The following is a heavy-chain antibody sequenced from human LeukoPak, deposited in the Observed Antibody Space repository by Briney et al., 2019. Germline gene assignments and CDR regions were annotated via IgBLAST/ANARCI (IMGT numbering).Heavy chain of an antibody. V-gene: IGHV3-7*03. Sequence: PGGSLRLSCAASGFTFSSYWMSWVRQAPGKGLEWVANIKQDGSEKYYVDSVKGRFTISRDNAKNSLYLQMNSLRAEDTAVYYCARDGGYSSSGYQDYGGQGTLVTVSS. CDR3: ARDGGYSSSGYQDY. D-gene: IGHD6-13*01. CDR2: IKQDGSEK. J-gene: IGHJ4*02. CDR1: GFTFSSYW.